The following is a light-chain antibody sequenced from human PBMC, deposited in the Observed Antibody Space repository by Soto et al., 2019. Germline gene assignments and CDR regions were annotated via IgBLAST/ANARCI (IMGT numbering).Light chain of an antibody. V-gene: IGLV3-21*04. CDR2: YDS. CDR1: NIGSKS. Sequence: SYELTQPPSVSVAPGKTARITCGGNNIGSKSVHWYQQKPGQAPVLVIYYDSDRPSGIPERFSGSNSRNTATLTISRVEAGDEADYYCQVWDSSSDVVFGGGTKLTFL. CDR3: QVWDSSSDVV. J-gene: IGLJ2*01.